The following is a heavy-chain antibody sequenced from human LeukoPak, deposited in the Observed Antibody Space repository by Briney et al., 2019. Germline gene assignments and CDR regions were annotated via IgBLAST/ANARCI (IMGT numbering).Heavy chain of an antibody. J-gene: IGHJ5*02. CDR1: GGSINSYY. D-gene: IGHD3-10*01. CDR2: IYYSGST. Sequence: PSETLSLTCTVSGGSINSYYWSWIRQPPGKGLEWIGYIYYSGSTNYNPSLKSRVTISVDTSKNQFSLKLTSVTAADTAVYFCARGGYYGSGNDFRFDPWGQGTLVTVSS. V-gene: IGHV4-59*01. CDR3: ARGGYYGSGNDFRFDP.